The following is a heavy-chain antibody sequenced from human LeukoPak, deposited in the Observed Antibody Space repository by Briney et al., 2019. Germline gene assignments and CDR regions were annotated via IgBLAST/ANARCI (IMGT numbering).Heavy chain of an antibody. J-gene: IGHJ6*02. CDR3: SGWCSSTSCYDRDYYYYGMDV. D-gene: IGHD2-2*01. V-gene: IGHV1-69*02. Sequence: ASVKVSCKASGGTFSSYTISWVRQAPGQGLEWMGRIIPILGIANYAQKFQGRVTITADKSTSTAYMEPSSLRSEDTAVYYCSGWCSSTSCYDRDYYYYGMDVWGQGTTVTVSS. CDR2: IIPILGIA. CDR1: GGTFSSYT.